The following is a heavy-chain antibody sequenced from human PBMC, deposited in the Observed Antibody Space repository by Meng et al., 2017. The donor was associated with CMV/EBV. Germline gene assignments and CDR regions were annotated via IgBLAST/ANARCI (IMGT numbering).Heavy chain of an antibody. V-gene: IGHV1-46*01. D-gene: IGHD6-13*01. Sequence: ASVKVSCKASGYTFTSYYMHWVRQAPGQGLEWMGIINPSGGSTSYAQKFQGRVTMARDTSTSTVYMELSSLRSEDTAVYYCASTITYSIAAAGRNWFDPWGQGTLVTVSS. CDR1: GYTFTSYY. CDR2: INPSGGST. J-gene: IGHJ5*02. CDR3: ASTITYSIAAAGRNWFDP.